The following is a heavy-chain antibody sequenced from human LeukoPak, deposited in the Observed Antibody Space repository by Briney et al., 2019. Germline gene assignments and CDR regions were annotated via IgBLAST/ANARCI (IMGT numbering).Heavy chain of an antibody. CDR2: IYYSGST. CDR1: GGSISSYY. CDR3: ARFSGSGYKGFDY. Sequence: SETLSLTCTVSGGSISSYYWSWIRQPPGKGLEWIGYIYYSGSTNYNPSLKSRVTISVDTSKNQFSLKLSSVTAADTAVYYCARFSGSGYKGFDYWGQGTLVTVSS. D-gene: IGHD5-12*01. V-gene: IGHV4-59*12. J-gene: IGHJ4*02.